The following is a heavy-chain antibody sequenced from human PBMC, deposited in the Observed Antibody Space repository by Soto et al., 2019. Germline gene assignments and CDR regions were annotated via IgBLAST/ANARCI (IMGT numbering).Heavy chain of an antibody. J-gene: IGHJ4*02. CDR1: GFTFSGYG. V-gene: IGHV3-30*18. CDR3: AKDLYCGGDCYSHFDY. Sequence: QVQLVESGGGVVQPGRSLRLSCAASGFTFSGYGMHWVRQAPGKGLEWVAVISYDGSNKYYADSVKGRFTISRDNSNNTLYLQMNSLRVEDTAVFYCAKDLYCGGDCYSHFDYWGQGTLVTVSS. D-gene: IGHD2-21*02. CDR2: ISYDGSNK.